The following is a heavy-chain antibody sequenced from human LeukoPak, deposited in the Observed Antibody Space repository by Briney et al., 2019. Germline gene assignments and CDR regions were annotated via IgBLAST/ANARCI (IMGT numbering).Heavy chain of an antibody. V-gene: IGHV3-30*03. CDR3: ARGRREVAGRDYYFDY. CDR2: MSYDGSDK. Sequence: PGRSLRLSCAASGFTFSRSGMHWVRQAPGKGLEWVAVMSYDGSDKYYADSVKRRFTISRDNSKNTLYLQMNSLRAEDTAVYYCARGRREVAGRDYYFDYWGQGTLVTVSS. CDR1: GFTFSRSG. J-gene: IGHJ4*02. D-gene: IGHD6-19*01.